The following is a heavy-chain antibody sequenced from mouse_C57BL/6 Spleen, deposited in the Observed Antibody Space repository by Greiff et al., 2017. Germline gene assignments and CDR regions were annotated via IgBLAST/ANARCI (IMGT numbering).Heavy chain of an antibody. CDR2: ISSGSSTI. V-gene: IGHV5-17*01. D-gene: IGHD2-4*01. Sequence: EVQGVESGGGLVKPGGSLKLSCAASGFTFSDYGMHWVRQAPEKGLEWVAYISSGSSTIYYADTVKGRFTISRDNAKNTLFLQMTSLRSEDTAMYYCARNYYDYSFAYWGQGTLVTVSA. CDR1: GFTFSDYG. CDR3: ARNYYDYSFAY. J-gene: IGHJ3*01.